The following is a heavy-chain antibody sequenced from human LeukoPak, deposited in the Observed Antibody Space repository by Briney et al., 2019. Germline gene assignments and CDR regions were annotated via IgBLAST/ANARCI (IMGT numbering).Heavy chain of an antibody. D-gene: IGHD6-13*01. CDR2: IKHDGSDT. CDR1: GFTFSSYW. J-gene: IGHJ4*02. Sequence: PGGSLRLSCAASGFTFSSYWMSWVRQAPGKGLEWVANIKHDGSDTNYVDSVKGRFTISRDNAKHSLYLRMNSLRAEDTAMYYCARRIAATGMKYFDYWGQGTLVTVSS. CDR3: ARRIAATGMKYFDY. V-gene: IGHV3-7*05.